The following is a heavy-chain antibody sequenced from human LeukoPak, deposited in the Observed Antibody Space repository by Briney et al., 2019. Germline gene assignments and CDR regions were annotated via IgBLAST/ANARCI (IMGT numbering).Heavy chain of an antibody. CDR1: GGTFSSYA. J-gene: IGHJ4*02. CDR3: AGYCSSTSCYASLY. D-gene: IGHD2-2*01. CDR2: IIPIFGTA. Sequence: ASVEVSCKASGGTFSSYAISWVRQAPGQGLEWMGGIIPIFGTANYAQKFQGRVTITADESTSTAYMGLSSLRSEDTAVYYCAGYCSSTSCYASLYWGQGTLVTVSS. V-gene: IGHV1-69*13.